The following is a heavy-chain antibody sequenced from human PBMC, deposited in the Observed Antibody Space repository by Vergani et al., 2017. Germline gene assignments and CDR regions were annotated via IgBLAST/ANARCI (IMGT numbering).Heavy chain of an antibody. CDR2: INHSGST. CDR1: GGSFSGYY. V-gene: IGHV4-34*01. D-gene: IGHD4-17*01. CDR3: ASPWRYGDYTKNYGMDV. Sequence: QVQLQQWGAGLLKPSETLSLTCAVYGGSFSGYYWSWIRQPPGKGLEWIGEINHSGSTNDNPSLKSRVTISVDTSKNQFSLKLSSVTAADTAVYYCASPWRYGDYTKNYGMDVWGEGTTVAVSS. J-gene: IGHJ6*04.